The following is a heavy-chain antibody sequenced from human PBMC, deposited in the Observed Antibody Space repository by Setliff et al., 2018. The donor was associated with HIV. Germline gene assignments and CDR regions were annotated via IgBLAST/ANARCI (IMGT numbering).Heavy chain of an antibody. Sequence: SCAASGFTFSQYWMSWARQAPGKGLEWVANIDQDESEKYYVDSVKGRFTISRDNAKKSLYLQTNSLRPEDTAVYYCARGSGSYWGQGTLVTVSS. J-gene: IGHJ4*02. V-gene: IGHV3-7*01. CDR3: ARGSGSY. CDR1: GFTFSQYW. CDR2: IDQDESEK. D-gene: IGHD1-26*01.